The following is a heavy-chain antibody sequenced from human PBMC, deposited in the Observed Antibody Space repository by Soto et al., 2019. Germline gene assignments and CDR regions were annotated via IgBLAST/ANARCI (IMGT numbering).Heavy chain of an antibody. CDR3: ARRVARACTCWCDP. V-gene: IGHV4-30-2*01. CDR2: IKDLGRT. J-gene: IGHJ5*02. D-gene: IGHD3-3*01. CDR1: GASIDGYS. Sequence: QLQLQESGSGLVKPSDTLSLTCAVSGASIDGYSGRWIRQPPGKGTELIAYIKDLGRTYYTPSLISRVLMSLAKSNNQFSLNLNSVTAADTAMYYCARRVARACTCWCDPWGQGSLVTVSS.